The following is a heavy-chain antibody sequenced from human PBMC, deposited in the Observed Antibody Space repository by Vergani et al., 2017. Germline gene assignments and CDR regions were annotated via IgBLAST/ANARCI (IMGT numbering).Heavy chain of an antibody. CDR2: IYWDDDK. J-gene: IGHJ6*02. CDR3: AHSVSSGWYEVPERHYYYYGMDV. V-gene: IGHV2-5*02. CDR1: GFSLSTSGVG. Sequence: QITLKESGPTLVKPPQTLTLTCTFSGFSLSTSGVGVGWISQPPGKALEWLALIYWDDDKRYSPSLKSRLTITKDTSKKQVVLTMTNMDPVDTATYYCAHSVSSGWYEVPERHYYYYGMDVWGQGTTVTVSS. D-gene: IGHD6-19*01.